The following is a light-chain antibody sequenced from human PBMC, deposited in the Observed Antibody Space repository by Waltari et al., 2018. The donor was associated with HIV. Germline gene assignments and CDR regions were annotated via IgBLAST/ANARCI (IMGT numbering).Light chain of an antibody. Sequence: QAVVTQEPSLTVSPGGTVTPTFGSTPGPVTRGHSPYWVQQRPGQAPRTLIYATTNRHSWTPTRCSGSLLRGQAALTLSGAQPEDEAEYYCLLSYTGGWVFGGGTSLTVL. J-gene: IGLJ3*02. CDR2: ATT. CDR1: PGPVTRGHS. CDR3: LLSYTGGWV. V-gene: IGLV7-46*01.